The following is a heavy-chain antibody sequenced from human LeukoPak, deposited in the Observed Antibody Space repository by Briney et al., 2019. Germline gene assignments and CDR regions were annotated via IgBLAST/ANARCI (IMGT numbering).Heavy chain of an antibody. Sequence: APVKVSCKVSGHSLSELSMFWVRQTPGKGLEWMGGFDPEDGKTIYAQKFQGRITMTEDTSTDTAYMELSSLRNEDTAVYYCAIETYSTTLDHWGQGTLVTVSS. CDR3: AIETYSTTLDH. V-gene: IGHV1-24*01. CDR2: FDPEDGKT. D-gene: IGHD2/OR15-2a*01. CDR1: GHSLSELS. J-gene: IGHJ4*02.